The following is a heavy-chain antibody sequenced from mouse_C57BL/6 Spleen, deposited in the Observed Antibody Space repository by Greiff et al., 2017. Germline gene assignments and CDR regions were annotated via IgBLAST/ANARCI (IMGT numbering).Heavy chain of an antibody. V-gene: IGHV3-6*01. CDR1: GYSITSGYY. CDR2: ISYDGSN. J-gene: IGHJ4*01. Sequence: EVQLVESGPGLVKPSQSLSLTCSVTGYSITSGYYWNWIRQFPGNKLEWMGYISYDGSNNYNPSLKNRISITRDTSKNQFFLKLNSVTTEDTATYYCATNFYYAMDYWGQGTSVTVSS. CDR3: ATNFYYAMDY.